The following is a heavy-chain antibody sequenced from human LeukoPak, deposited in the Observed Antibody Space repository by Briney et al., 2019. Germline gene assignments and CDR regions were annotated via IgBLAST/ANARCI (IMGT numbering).Heavy chain of an antibody. CDR1: GFPFSSYS. CDR2: ISSGTSFI. D-gene: IGHD2-21*02. J-gene: IGHJ6*03. V-gene: IGHV3-21*01. Sequence: GGSLRLSCAASGFPFSSYSMNWVRQAPGKGLEWVSSISSGTSFIYYADSVKGRFTISRDNAKNSLYLQMNSLRAEDTAVYYCARGTTALMDVWGKGTTITVSS. CDR3: ARGTTALMDV.